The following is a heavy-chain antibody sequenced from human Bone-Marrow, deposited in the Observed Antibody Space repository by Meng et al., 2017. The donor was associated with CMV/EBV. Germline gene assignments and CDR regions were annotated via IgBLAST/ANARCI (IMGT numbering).Heavy chain of an antibody. V-gene: IGHV1-46*01. D-gene: IGHD3-3*01. J-gene: IGHJ4*02. CDR2: INPSGGST. Sequence: ASVKVSCKASGYTFTSYYIYWVRQAPGQGLEWMGVINPSGGSTNYAQKFQGRITMTRDTSTSTVYMELSSLRSEDTAVYYCARATLRFPDYWGQGTLVPVSS. CDR3: ARATLRFPDY. CDR1: GYTFTSYY.